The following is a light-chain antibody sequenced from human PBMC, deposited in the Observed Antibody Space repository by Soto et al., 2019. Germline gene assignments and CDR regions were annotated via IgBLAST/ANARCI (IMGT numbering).Light chain of an antibody. V-gene: IGLV1-51*01. CDR1: SSNIGNNY. CDR3: GTWDSSLSAVV. Sequence: QSVLTQPPSVSAAPGQTVTIACSGSSSNIGNNYVSWYQQLPGTAPKLLIYDNSERPSGIPGRFSGSKSGASATLGITGLQTGDEAGYYCGTWDSSLSAVVFGGGTQLTVL. CDR2: DNS. J-gene: IGLJ2*01.